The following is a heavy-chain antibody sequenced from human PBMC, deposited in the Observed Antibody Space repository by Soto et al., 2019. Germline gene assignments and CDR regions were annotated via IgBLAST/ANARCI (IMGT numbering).Heavy chain of an antibody. CDR3: GRVVYKYRSSRYSDY. D-gene: IGHD6-13*01. V-gene: IGHV1-18*01. CDR1: GYPCTSYG. Sequence: ASVKVSCKATGYPCTSYGISWVRPAPVQGLELMGCICAYSRNTNYAQKLQGRVTMTTDTSTSTAYMELRILRSDDRAVYYCGRVVYKYRSSRYSDYWG. CDR2: ICAYSRNT. J-gene: IGHJ4*01.